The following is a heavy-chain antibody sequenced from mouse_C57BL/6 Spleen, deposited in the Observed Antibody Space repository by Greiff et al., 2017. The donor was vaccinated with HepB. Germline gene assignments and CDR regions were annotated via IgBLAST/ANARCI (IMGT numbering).Heavy chain of an antibody. J-gene: IGHJ1*03. CDR3: ARGGPMVTTDWYFDV. D-gene: IGHD2-2*01. CDR2: ISYDGSN. Sequence: DVQLQESGPGLVKPSQSLSLTCSVTGYSITSGYYWNWIRQFPGNKLEWMGYISYDGSNNYNPSLKNRISITRDTSKNQFFLKLNSVTTEDTATYYCARGGPMVTTDWYFDVWGTGTTVTVSS. CDR1: GYSITSGYY. V-gene: IGHV3-6*01.